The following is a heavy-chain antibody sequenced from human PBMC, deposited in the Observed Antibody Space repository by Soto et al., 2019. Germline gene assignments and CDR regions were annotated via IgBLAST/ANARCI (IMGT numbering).Heavy chain of an antibody. J-gene: IGHJ6*02. CDR1: GFTFSSYS. V-gene: IGHV3-21*01. CDR2: ISSSSSYI. CDR3: ARDLGYGGNTGPYYYGMDV. Sequence: PGGSLRLSCAASGFTFSSYSMNWVRQAPGKGLEWVSSISSSSSYIYYADSVKGRFTISRDNAKNSLYLQMNSLRAEDTGVYYCARDLGYGGNTGPYYYGMDVWGQGTTVTVSS. D-gene: IGHD4-17*01.